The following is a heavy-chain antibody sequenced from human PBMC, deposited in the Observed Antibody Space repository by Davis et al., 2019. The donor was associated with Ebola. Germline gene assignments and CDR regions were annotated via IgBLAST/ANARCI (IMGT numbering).Heavy chain of an antibody. Sequence: GGSLRLSCVASGFTVSNKFMTWVRQAPGKGLEWVSVIYGGGSTYYANSVKGRFIISRDKSKNTLYLQMDSLRAEDTAVYYCARARDFDYYHYGMDVWGKGTTVIVSS. D-gene: IGHD3-3*01. CDR1: GFTVSNKF. CDR2: IYGGGST. V-gene: IGHV3-53*01. CDR3: ARARDFDYYHYGMDV. J-gene: IGHJ6*04.